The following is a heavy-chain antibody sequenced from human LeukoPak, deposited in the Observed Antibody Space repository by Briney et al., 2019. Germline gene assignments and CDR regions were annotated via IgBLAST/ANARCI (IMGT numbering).Heavy chain of an antibody. CDR1: GFTFSSYA. Sequence: GGSLRLSCAASGFTFSSYAMHWVRQAPGKGLEWVAVISYDGSNKYYADSVKGRFTISRDNSKNTLYLQMNSLRAEDTAVYYCAKGPASGDSWGQGTLVTVSS. D-gene: IGHD3-10*01. J-gene: IGHJ5*01. CDR3: AKGPASGDS. V-gene: IGHV3-30*04. CDR2: ISYDGSNK.